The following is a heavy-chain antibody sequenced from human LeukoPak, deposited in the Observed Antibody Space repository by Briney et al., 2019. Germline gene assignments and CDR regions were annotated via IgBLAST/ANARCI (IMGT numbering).Heavy chain of an antibody. Sequence: ASVKVSCKASGYTFSGSYIHWVRQAPGQGLEWMGRINPNSGDINFAQTFQGRITMTRDTSITTAYMELSSLTSDDTAVYYCARVYDSGSYSCPHWGQGTLVTVSS. J-gene: IGHJ4*02. CDR1: GYTFSGSY. D-gene: IGHD3-10*01. V-gene: IGHV1-2*06. CDR3: ARVYDSGSYSCPH. CDR2: INPNSGDI.